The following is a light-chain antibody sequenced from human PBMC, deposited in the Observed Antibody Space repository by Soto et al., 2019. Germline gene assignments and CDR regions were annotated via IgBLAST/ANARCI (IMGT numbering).Light chain of an antibody. CDR2: GAS. J-gene: IGKJ1*01. CDR1: EGISRS. V-gene: IGKV3-20*01. CDR3: QQYGSSLWT. Sequence: EIVLTQSPVSLSLSPGEPAPLSCRASEGISRSLGWYQQRPGQAPRLLIYGASTRATGIPARFSGSGSGTDFTLTISRLEPEDFAVYYCQQYGSSLWTFGQGTKVDIK.